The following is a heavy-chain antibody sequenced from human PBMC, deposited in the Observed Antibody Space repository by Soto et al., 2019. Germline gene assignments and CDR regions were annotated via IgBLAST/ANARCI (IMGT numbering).Heavy chain of an antibody. CDR2: ISSSGTTI. Sequence: GGSLRLSCAASGFPFSDYYMTWIRQAPGKGLEWVSYISSSGTTIYYADSVKGRFTISRDNAKNSVYLQMNSLRAEDTAVYYCARDLDTAMVRVYYYYNGMDVWGQGTTVTVSS. CDR1: GFPFSDYY. CDR3: ARDLDTAMVRVYYYYNGMDV. J-gene: IGHJ6*02. V-gene: IGHV3-11*01. D-gene: IGHD5-18*01.